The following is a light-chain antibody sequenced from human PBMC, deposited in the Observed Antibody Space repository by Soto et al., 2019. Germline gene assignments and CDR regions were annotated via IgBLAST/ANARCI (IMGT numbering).Light chain of an antibody. J-gene: IGKJ3*01. CDR3: QQYNIYFFT. Sequence: DIQMTQSPSTLSASVGDRVNITCRASQSIDGWLAWYQMKQGKAPKLLVSGASNLQTGVPSRFSGSGSGTEFTLTISSLQTDDFATYFCQQYNIYFFTVGPGTKVDVK. CDR1: QSIDGW. V-gene: IGKV1-5*03. CDR2: GAS.